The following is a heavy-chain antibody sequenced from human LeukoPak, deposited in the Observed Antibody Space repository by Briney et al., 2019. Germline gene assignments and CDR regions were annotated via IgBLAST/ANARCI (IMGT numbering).Heavy chain of an antibody. CDR1: GFTFSSYE. CDR3: ARIGVHIAGPYYMDV. V-gene: IGHV3-48*03. D-gene: IGHD6-13*01. CDR2: ISSSGSTI. Sequence: PGGSLRLSCAASGFTFSSYEMNWVRQAPGKGLEWVSYISSSGSTIYYADSVKGRFTISRDNAKNSLYLQMNSLRAEDTAVYYCARIGVHIAGPYYMDVWGKGTTVTISS. J-gene: IGHJ6*03.